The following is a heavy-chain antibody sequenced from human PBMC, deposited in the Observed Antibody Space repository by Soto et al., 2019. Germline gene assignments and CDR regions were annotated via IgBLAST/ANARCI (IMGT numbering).Heavy chain of an antibody. V-gene: IGHV1-8*01. D-gene: IGHD4-17*01. CDR2: MNPNSGHT. Sequence: QVQLVQSGAEVKKPGASVKVSCKASGYTFTNYDINWVRQATGQGLEWVGWMNPNSGHTGFAQKFQGRVTMTKDTSISTAYMELRSLSSEDTAVYYCARGRSSYGDYINWYFDLWGRGTLVTVSS. CDR3: ARGRSSYGDYINWYFDL. J-gene: IGHJ2*01. CDR1: GYTFTNYD.